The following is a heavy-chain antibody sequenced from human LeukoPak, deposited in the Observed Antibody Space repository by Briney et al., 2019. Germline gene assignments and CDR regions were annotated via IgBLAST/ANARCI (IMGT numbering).Heavy chain of an antibody. CDR3: ARVGLEWVATFTYVFDI. CDR2: INPSGGST. J-gene: IGHJ3*02. V-gene: IGHV1-46*01. Sequence: ASVKVSCKASGYTFTSCYMHWVRQAPGQGLEWMGIINPSGGSTSYAQKFQGRVTMTRDTSTSTVYMELSSLRSEDTAVYYCARVGLEWVATFTYVFDIGAQGAGVPVFS. CDR1: GYTFTSCY. D-gene: IGHD5-24*01.